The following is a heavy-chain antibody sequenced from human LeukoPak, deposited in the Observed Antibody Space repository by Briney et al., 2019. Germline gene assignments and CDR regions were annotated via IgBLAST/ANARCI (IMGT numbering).Heavy chain of an antibody. CDR2: INHSGST. V-gene: IGHV4-34*01. CDR3: ASGHYTAIPRRGRTFDY. D-gene: IGHD5-18*01. CDR1: GGSFSGYY. J-gene: IGHJ4*02. Sequence: TLSLTCAVYGGSFSGYYWSWIRQPPGKGLEWIGEINHSGSTNYNPSLKSRVTISVDTSKNQFSLKLSSVTAADTAVYYCASGHYTAIPRRGRTFDYWGQGTLVTVSS.